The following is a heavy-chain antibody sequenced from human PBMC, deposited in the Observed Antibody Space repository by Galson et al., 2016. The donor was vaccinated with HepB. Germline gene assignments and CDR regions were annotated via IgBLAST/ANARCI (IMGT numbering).Heavy chain of an antibody. CDR1: GFTVSSSY. CDR3: ARGGWSLVPADY. Sequence: SLRLSCAASGFTVSSSYMSWVRQAPGKGLEWVSVIYSGGSTYYTDSVKGRFTISRDNSKNTLYLQMNSLRAEDTAVYYCARGGWSLVPADYWGQGTLVTVSS. V-gene: IGHV3-53*01. J-gene: IGHJ4*02. D-gene: IGHD2-15*01. CDR2: IYSGGST.